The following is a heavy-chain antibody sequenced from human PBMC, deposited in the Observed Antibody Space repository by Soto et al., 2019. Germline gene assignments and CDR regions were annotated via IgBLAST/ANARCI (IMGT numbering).Heavy chain of an antibody. CDR3: ARHRTMVRGVIDY. J-gene: IGHJ4*02. D-gene: IGHD3-10*01. V-gene: IGHV5-51*01. CDR1: GYSFTSYC. Sequence: GESLKISCKGSGYSFTSYCIGWVRQMPGKGLEWMGIIYPGDSDTRYSPSFQGQVTISADKSISTAYLQWSSLKASDTAMYYCARHRTMVRGVIDYWGQGTLVTVSS. CDR2: IYPGDSDT.